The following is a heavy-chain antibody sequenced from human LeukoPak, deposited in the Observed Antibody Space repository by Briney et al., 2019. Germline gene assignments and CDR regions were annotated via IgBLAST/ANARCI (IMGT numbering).Heavy chain of an antibody. D-gene: IGHD1-14*01. V-gene: IGHV3-23*01. J-gene: IGHJ4*02. Sequence: PGGSLRLSCAASGFTFNNYGMGWVRQTPGKGLEWVATIGTSGANTYHADSVKGRFTISRDNSRSTLYLQMNSLRAEDTAVYYCARRGIWHFDYWGQGTLVTGSS. CDR2: IGTSGANT. CDR3: ARRGIWHFDY. CDR1: GFTFNNYG.